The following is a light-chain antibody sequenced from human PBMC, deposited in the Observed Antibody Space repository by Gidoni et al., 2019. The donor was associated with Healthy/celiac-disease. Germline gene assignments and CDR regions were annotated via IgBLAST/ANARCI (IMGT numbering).Light chain of an antibody. CDR3: RQASSFPLT. CDR2: AAS. J-gene: IGKJ4*02. V-gene: IGKV1-12*01. CDR1: QGISSC. Sequence: DNQMIQSPSSVSASVGDRVTITCRASQGISSCLAAYQQKPGKAPKLLIYAASSLQSGGPSTFSGSRSGTDFTLTIISLQPEDFATYYCRQASSFPLTFGGGTKVEIK.